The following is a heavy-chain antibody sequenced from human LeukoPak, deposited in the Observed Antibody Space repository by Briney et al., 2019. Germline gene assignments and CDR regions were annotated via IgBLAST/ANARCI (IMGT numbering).Heavy chain of an antibody. Sequence: ASVRVSCKASGFFFNAYQMHWLRQAPGQGIEWMGWLDRNSGGTNIAQKFQGRVSMTRDTSISTVYMDLTGLTSDDTAIYFCAIGDSWYLGLDYWGRGSLVTVSS. CDR3: AIGDSWYLGLDY. CDR2: LDRNSGGT. CDR1: GFFFNAYQ. V-gene: IGHV1-2*02. J-gene: IGHJ4*02. D-gene: IGHD6-13*01.